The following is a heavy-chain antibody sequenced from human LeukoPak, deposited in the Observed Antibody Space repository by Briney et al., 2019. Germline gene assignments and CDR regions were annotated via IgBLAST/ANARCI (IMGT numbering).Heavy chain of an antibody. J-gene: IGHJ3*01. D-gene: IGHD6-6*01. CDR2: IKPDGSDQ. Sequence: GGSLRLSCEVSGFTSSNNWLSWVRQAPGKGLEWVANIKPDGSDQYYVDSVKGRFTISRDNTKNSLYLQMNSLRAEDTAVYYCARDHQLGAPMEDVWGQGTMVTVSS. V-gene: IGHV3-7*01. CDR3: ARDHQLGAPMEDV. CDR1: GFTSSNNW.